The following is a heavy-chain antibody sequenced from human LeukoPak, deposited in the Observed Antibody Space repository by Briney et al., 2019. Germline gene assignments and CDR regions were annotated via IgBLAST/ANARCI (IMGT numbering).Heavy chain of an antibody. J-gene: IGHJ4*02. V-gene: IGHV4-59*12. CDR2: IYFSGST. CDR3: ARASYYYDSSGYYRFDY. Sequence: SETLSLTCAVYGGSFSGYYWSWIRQPPGKGLEWIGHIYFSGSTKYNPSLKSRVTISVDTSKNQFSLKLSSVTAADTAVYYCARASYYYDSSGYYRFDYWGQGTLVTVSS. CDR1: GGSFSGYY. D-gene: IGHD3-22*01.